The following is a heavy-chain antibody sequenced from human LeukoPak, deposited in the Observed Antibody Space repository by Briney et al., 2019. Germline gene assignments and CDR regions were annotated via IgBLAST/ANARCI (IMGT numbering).Heavy chain of an antibody. CDR2: ISYNGRKE. CDR1: GFSFENYA. V-gene: IGHV3-30*04. Sequence: GGSLRLSCAASGFSFENYAMHWVRQAPGKGLEWLAVISYNGRKEYYADSVKGRFTISRDNAKNSLYLQMNSLRAEDTAVYYCARLGVGNYFDYWGQGTLVTVSS. D-gene: IGHD3-3*01. CDR3: ARLGVGNYFDY. J-gene: IGHJ4*02.